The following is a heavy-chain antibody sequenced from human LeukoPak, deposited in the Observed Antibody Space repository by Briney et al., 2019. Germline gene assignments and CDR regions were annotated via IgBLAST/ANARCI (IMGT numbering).Heavy chain of an antibody. CDR3: ASIPGGHCSSTSCSGNFDY. Sequence: PGGSLRLSCAASGFTFSSYTMHWVRQAPGKGLEWVAVISYDASNKYYADSVKGRFTISRDNSKNTLYLQMNSLRAEDTAVYYCASIPGGHCSSTSCSGNFDYWGQGTLVTVSS. J-gene: IGHJ4*02. V-gene: IGHV3-30-3*01. CDR2: ISYDASNK. CDR1: GFTFSSYT. D-gene: IGHD2-2*01.